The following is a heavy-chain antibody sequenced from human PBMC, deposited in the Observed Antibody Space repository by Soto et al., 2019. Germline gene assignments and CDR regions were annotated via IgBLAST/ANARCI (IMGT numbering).Heavy chain of an antibody. D-gene: IGHD5-12*01. CDR2: IIPIFGTA. V-gene: IGHV1-69*13. CDR3: ASWLRAGLYNWFDP. Sequence: SVKVSCKASGGTFSSYAISWVRQAPGQGLEWMGGIIPIFGTANYAQKFQGRVTITADESTSIAYMELSSLRSEDTAVYYCASWLRAGLYNWFDPWGQGTQVTV. CDR1: GGTFSSYA. J-gene: IGHJ5*02.